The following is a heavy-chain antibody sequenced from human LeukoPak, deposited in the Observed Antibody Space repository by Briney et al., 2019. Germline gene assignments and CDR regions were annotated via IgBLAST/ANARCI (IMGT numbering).Heavy chain of an antibody. D-gene: IGHD6-13*01. V-gene: IGHV1-69*01. CDR3: ASSLVSQYYYYGMDV. CDR2: IIPIFGTA. Sequence: SVKVSCKASGGTFSSYATSWVRQAPGQGLEWMGGIIPIFGTANYAQKFQGRVTITADESTSTAYMELSSLRSEDTAVYYCASSLVSQYYYYGMDVWGQGTTVTVSS. CDR1: GGTFSSYA. J-gene: IGHJ6*02.